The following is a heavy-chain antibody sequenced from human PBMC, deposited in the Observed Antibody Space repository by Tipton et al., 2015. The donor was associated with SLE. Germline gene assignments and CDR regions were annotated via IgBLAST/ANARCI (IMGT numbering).Heavy chain of an antibody. CDR2: VSTTGST. CDR3: ARSARGGFDL. Sequence: TLSLTCTVSGGSMNSGNYYWTWIRQPAGKGLEWIGRVSTTGSTSYNPSLRGRVFISLDTSKNQFSLKLRSLTAADTAIYYCARSARGGFDLWGQGTMVTVSS. D-gene: IGHD3-10*01. CDR1: GGSMNSGNYY. V-gene: IGHV4-61*02. J-gene: IGHJ3*01.